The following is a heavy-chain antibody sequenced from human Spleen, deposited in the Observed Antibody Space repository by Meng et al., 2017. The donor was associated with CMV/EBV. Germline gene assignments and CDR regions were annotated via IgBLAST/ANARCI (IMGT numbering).Heavy chain of an antibody. CDR2: IYYSGST. D-gene: IGHD2-2*01. J-gene: IGHJ5*02. V-gene: IGHV4-39*07. CDR3: AREGGYCSSTSCQYNWFDP. Sequence: SETLSLTCTVSGGSISSGGYYWSWIRQHPGKGLEWIGSIYYSGSTYYNPSLKSRVTISVDTSKNQFSLKLSSVTAADTAVYYCAREGGYCSSTSCQYNWFDPWGQGTLVTVSS. CDR1: GGSISSGGYY.